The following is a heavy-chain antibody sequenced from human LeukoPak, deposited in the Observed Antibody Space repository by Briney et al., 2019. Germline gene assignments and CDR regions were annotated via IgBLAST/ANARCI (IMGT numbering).Heavy chain of an antibody. CDR2: IKQDGSGK. V-gene: IGHV3-7*01. CDR1: GFTFSSYW. CDR3: ARQLSYYGSGSYYNGPLGAFDI. J-gene: IGHJ3*02. D-gene: IGHD3-10*01. Sequence: PGGSLRLSCAASGFTFSSYWMSWVRQAPGKGLEWVANIKQDGSGKYYVDSVKGRFTISRDNAKNSLYLQMNSLRAEDTAVYYCARQLSYYGSGSYYNGPLGAFDIWGQGTMVTVSS.